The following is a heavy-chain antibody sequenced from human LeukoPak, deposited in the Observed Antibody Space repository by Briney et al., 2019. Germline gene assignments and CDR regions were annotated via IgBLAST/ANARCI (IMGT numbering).Heavy chain of an antibody. CDR1: GYTFTSYG. CDR2: IIPIFGTA. D-gene: IGHD3-3*01. V-gene: IGHV1-69*13. J-gene: IGHJ4*02. Sequence: SVKVSCKASGYTFTSYGISWVRQAPGQGLEWMGGIIPIFGTANYAQKFQGRVTITADESTSTAYMELSRLRSDDTAVYYCAREAPYDFWSGSSYYFDYWGQGTLVTVSS. CDR3: AREAPYDFWSGSSYYFDY.